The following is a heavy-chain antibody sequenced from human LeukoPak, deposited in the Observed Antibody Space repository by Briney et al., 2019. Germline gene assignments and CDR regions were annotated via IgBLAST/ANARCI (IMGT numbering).Heavy chain of an antibody. J-gene: IGHJ6*04. V-gene: IGHV1-8*03. CDR2: MNPNSGNT. CDR3: ARDTAGYCSSTSCAPMDV. D-gene: IGHD2-2*01. CDR1: GYTFTSYD. Sequence: GASVKVSCKASGYTFTSYDINWVRQATGQGLEWMGWMNPNSGNTGYAQKFQGRVTITRNTSISTAYMELSSLRSEDTAVYYCARDTAGYCSSTSCAPMDVWGKGTTVTVSS.